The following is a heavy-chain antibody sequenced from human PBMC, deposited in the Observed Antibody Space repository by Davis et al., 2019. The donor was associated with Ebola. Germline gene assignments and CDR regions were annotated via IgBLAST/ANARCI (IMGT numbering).Heavy chain of an antibody. V-gene: IGHV3-73*01. CDR2: IRSKANSYAT. CDR1: GFTFSGSA. CDR3: TSTSGWYDY. J-gene: IGHJ4*02. D-gene: IGHD6-19*01. Sequence: GESLKISCAASGFTFSGSAMHWVRQASGKGLEWVGSIRSKANSYATAYAASVKSRFTISRDDSKNTAYLQMNSQKTEDTAVYYCTSTSGWYDYWGQGTLVTVSS.